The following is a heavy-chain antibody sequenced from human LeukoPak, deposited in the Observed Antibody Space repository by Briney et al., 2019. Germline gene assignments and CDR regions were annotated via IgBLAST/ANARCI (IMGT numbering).Heavy chain of an antibody. D-gene: IGHD1-26*01. CDR3: ARDKWEWELHFDY. CDR2: ISYDGSNK. V-gene: IGHV3-30-3*01. CDR1: GFTFSSYA. Sequence: QAGGSLRLSCAASGFTFSSYAMHWVRQAPGKGLEGVAVISYDGSNKYYADSVKGRFTISRDNSKNTLYLQMNSLRAEDTAVYYCARDKWEWELHFDYWGQGTLVPVSS. J-gene: IGHJ4*02.